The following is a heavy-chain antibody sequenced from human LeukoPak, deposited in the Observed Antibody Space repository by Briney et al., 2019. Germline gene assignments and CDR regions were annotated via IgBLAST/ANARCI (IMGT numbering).Heavy chain of an antibody. J-gene: IGHJ4*02. CDR2: ISYDGSNE. CDR3: AKRRIQLWLPFDY. Sequence: PGGSLRLSCAASGFTFSTYGMHWVRQAPGKGLEWVAVISYDGSNEHYADSVKGRFTMSRDNSKNTLYLQMNSLRAEDTAVYYCAKRRIQLWLPFDYWGQGTLVTVSS. V-gene: IGHV3-30*18. D-gene: IGHD5-18*01. CDR1: GFTFSTYG.